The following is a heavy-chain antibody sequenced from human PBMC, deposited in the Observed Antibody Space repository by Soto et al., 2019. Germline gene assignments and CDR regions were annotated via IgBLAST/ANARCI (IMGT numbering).Heavy chain of an antibody. CDR2: IYYSGST. V-gene: IGHV4-61*08. J-gene: IGHJ2*01. Sequence: QVQLQESGPGLVKPSETLSLTCTVSVSSGSVSTGVHYWSWIRQPPGKGLEWIRYIYYSGSTNYNPSLKSRVTISVDTSKNQFSLKLTSVTAADTAVYYCARGYYTSWYWFDRWGRGTLVTVSS. CDR1: VSSGSVSTGVHY. CDR3: ARGYYTSWYWFDR. D-gene: IGHD6-13*01.